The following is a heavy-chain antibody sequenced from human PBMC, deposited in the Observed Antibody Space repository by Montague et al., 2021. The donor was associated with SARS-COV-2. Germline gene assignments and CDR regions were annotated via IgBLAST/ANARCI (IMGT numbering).Heavy chain of an antibody. D-gene: IGHD3-22*01. V-gene: IGHV4-34*01. CDR3: ARGAATISMIVVVFTGAGWYFDL. CDR2: INHSGST. J-gene: IGHJ2*01. Sequence: SETLSLTCAVHGGSFSDYYWSWIRQPPGKGLEWIGEINHSGSTNYNPSLKSRVTISVDTSKNQFSLKLSSVTAADTAVYYCARGAATISMIVVVFTGAGWYFDLWGRGTLDTVSS. CDR1: GGSFSDYY.